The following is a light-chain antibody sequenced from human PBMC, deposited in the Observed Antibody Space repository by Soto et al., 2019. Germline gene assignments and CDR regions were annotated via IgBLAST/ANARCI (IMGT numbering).Light chain of an antibody. V-gene: IGKV3-11*01. Sequence: EIVLTQSPATLSLSPGERATLSCRASQSVSNRLAWYQQKPGQAPRLLVYDTFNRATGIPTRFSGSVSGPDFTLTISSLEPEDFAVYYCQQRRNWITFGQGTRLEI. J-gene: IGKJ5*01. CDR3: QQRRNWIT. CDR2: DTF. CDR1: QSVSNR.